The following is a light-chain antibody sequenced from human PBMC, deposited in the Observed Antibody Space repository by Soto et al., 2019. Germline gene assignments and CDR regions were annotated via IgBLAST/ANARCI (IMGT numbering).Light chain of an antibody. Sequence: DIQMTQSPSSLSASVGDGVTIALRATQSINTYLNWYQQRPGKAPKLLIYGATTLQSGVPSRFSADGSGTNFNLTISSLQPEDFATYYCQETSSGPPFTFGPGTKVDIK. CDR2: GAT. V-gene: IGKV1-39*01. CDR3: QETSSGPPFT. CDR1: QSINTY. J-gene: IGKJ3*01.